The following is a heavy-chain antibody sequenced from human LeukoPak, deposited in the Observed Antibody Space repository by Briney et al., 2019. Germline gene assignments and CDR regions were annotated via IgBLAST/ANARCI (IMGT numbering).Heavy chain of an antibody. V-gene: IGHV1-18*01. CDR2: ISAYNGNT. J-gene: IGHJ4*02. CDR3: ARDLHYYDSSGSIDY. CDR1: GYTFTSYG. D-gene: IGHD3-22*01. Sequence: ASVKVSCKASGYTFTSYGISWVRQAPGQGLEWMGWISAYNGNTNYAQKLQGRVTMTTDTSTSTAYMELRSLRSDDTAVYYCARDLHYYDSSGSIDYWGQGTLVTVSS.